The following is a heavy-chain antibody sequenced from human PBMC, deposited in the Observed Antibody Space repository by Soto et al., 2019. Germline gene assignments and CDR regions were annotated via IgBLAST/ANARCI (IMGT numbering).Heavy chain of an antibody. CDR3: ARDRYYDSSGYFDQYYGMDV. CDR1: GYTFTGYY. CDR2: INPNRGGT. J-gene: IGHJ6*02. D-gene: IGHD3-22*01. Sequence: ASVKVSCKASGYTFTGYYMHWVRQAPGQGLEWMGWINPNRGGTNYAQKFQGWVTMTRDTSISTAYMELSRLRSDDTAVYYCARDRYYDSSGYFDQYYGMDVWGQGTTVTVSS. V-gene: IGHV1-2*04.